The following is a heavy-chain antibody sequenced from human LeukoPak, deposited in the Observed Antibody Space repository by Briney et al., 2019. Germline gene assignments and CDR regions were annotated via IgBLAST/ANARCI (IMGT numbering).Heavy chain of an antibody. D-gene: IGHD2-2*02. J-gene: IGHJ3*02. CDR1: GYTFTSYG. V-gene: IGHV1-18*01. Sequence: ATVKVSCKASGYTFTSYGISWVRQAPGQGLEWMGWISAYNGSTNYAQKLQGRVTMTTDTSTSTAYMELRSLRSDDTAVYYCARGCSSTSCYNHDAFDIWGQGTMVTVSS. CDR2: ISAYNGST. CDR3: ARGCSSTSCYNHDAFDI.